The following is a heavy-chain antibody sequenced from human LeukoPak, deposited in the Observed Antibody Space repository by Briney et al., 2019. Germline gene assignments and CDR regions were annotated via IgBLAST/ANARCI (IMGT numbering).Heavy chain of an antibody. J-gene: IGHJ5*02. Sequence: ASVKVSCKASGYTFTSYDINWVRQATGQGLEWMGWMNPNSGNTGYAQKFQGRVTMTRNTSISTAYMELSSLRSEDTAVYYCARGKLLWFGELLQNNWCDPWGQGTLVSVSS. D-gene: IGHD3-10*01. V-gene: IGHV1-8*01. CDR3: ARGKLLWFGELLQNNWCDP. CDR2: MNPNSGNT. CDR1: GYTFTSYD.